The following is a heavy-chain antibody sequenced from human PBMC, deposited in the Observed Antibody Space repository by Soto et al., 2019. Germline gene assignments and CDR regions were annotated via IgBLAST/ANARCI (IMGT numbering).Heavy chain of an antibody. CDR3: ARDRSAGNYFYYGMDV. D-gene: IGHD1-1*01. J-gene: IGHJ6*02. Sequence: GGSLRLSCAASGLPLNRNGMHWVRQAPGKGLEWVAVIWYDGSKEYYSDSVKGRFTISRDNSKNMLYLQMNSVRVEDTAVYFCARDRSAGNYFYYGMDVWGQGTTVTVSS. CDR1: GLPLNRNG. V-gene: IGHV3-33*01. CDR2: IWYDGSKE.